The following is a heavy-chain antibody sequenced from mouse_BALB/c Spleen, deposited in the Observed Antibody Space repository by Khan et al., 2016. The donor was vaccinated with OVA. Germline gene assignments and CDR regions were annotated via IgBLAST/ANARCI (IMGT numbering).Heavy chain of an antibody. CDR1: GYTFTSYW. CDR3: AASILFYYSMDY. V-gene: IGHV1-7*01. CDR2: INPSTGYT. J-gene: IGHJ4*01. Sequence: QVQLQQSGAELAKPGASAKMSCKASGYTFTSYWMHWVKQRPGQGLEWIGYINPSTGYTEYNQKFKDKATLTTDKSSSTAYMQLSSLTSEDSAVYYCAASILFYYSMDYWGQGTSVTVSS. D-gene: IGHD6-1*01.